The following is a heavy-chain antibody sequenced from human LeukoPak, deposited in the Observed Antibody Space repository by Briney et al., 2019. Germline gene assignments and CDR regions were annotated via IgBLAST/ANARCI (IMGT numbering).Heavy chain of an antibody. J-gene: IGHJ5*02. CDR1: GGSISDYY. D-gene: IGHD1-14*01. V-gene: IGHV4-59*01. CDR3: AQTKGTVWFDP. CDR2: IYYSGST. Sequence: SETLSLTCTVSGGSISDYYWSWIRQPPGKGLEWIWYIYYSGSTNYNPSPKSRVTISVDTSKNHFSLKLSSVTAADTAVYYCAQTKGTVWFDPWGQGTLVTVSS.